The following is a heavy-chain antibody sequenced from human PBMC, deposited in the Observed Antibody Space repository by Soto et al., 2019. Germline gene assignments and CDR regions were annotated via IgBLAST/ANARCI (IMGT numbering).Heavy chain of an antibody. CDR3: ARGVTMVRGVIHTPYFDY. CDR1: GGSISGYY. Sequence: PSETLSLTCTVSGGSISGYYWSWIRQPPGKGLEWIGYIYNSGSTNYNPSLKSRVTISIGTSKNQFSLKLSSVTAADTAVYYCARGVTMVRGVIHTPYFDYWGQGTLVTVSS. CDR2: IYNSGST. V-gene: IGHV4-59*12. J-gene: IGHJ4*02. D-gene: IGHD3-10*01.